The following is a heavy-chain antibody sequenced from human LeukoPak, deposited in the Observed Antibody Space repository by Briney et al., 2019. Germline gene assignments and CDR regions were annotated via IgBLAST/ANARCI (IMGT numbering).Heavy chain of an antibody. V-gene: IGHV3-23*01. Sequence: GGSLRLSCAASGFXFSSSAISWVRQAPGKGREWVSAISGSGVSKYYADSVKGRFTISIDNSKNTVYLQMNGLRAEDTAVYYCAKISPYYYDSSRYYPWGQGTLVTVSS. CDR2: ISGSGVSK. D-gene: IGHD3-22*01. CDR3: AKISPYYYDSSRYYP. J-gene: IGHJ5*02. CDR1: GFXFSSSA.